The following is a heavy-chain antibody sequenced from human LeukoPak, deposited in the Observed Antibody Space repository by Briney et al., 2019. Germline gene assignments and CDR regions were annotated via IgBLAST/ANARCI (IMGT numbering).Heavy chain of an antibody. CDR3: AKNGAITMIVVVITPDY. D-gene: IGHD3-22*01. CDR2: ISGSGGST. V-gene: IGHV3-23*01. CDR1: GFTFSSYA. J-gene: IGHJ4*02. Sequence: PGGSLRLSCAASGFTFSSYAMSWVRQAPGKGLEWVSAISGSGGSTYYADSVKGRFTISRDNSKNTLYLQMNSLRAEDTAVYYCAKNGAITMIVVVITPDYWGRGTLVTVSS.